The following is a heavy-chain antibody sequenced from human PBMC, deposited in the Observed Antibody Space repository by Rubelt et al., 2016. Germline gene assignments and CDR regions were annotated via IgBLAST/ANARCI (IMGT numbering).Heavy chain of an antibody. D-gene: IGHD6-19*01. J-gene: IGHJ4*02. V-gene: IGHV4-39*01. CDR2: IYYSGST. CDR1: GGSISSSSYY. Sequence: QLQLQESGPGLVKPSETLSLTCTVSGGSISSSSYYWGWIRQPPGKGLEWIGSIYYSGSTYYNPSLKSRVTITWDTSKNQFSLKLSSVTAADTAVYYCARLSSGWYYFDYWGQGTLVTVSS. CDR3: ARLSSGWYYFDY.